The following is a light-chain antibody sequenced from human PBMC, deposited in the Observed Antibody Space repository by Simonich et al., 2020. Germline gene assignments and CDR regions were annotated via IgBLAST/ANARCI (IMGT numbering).Light chain of an antibody. CDR2: DDS. J-gene: IGLJ2*01. CDR3: QVWDSSSDHPV. Sequence: SYVLTQPPSVSVAPGKTARITCGGNNIGSKRVHWYQQKPGQAPVLVVYDDSDRTEGIPEGFSGSNSGNTATRTISRVEAGDEADYYCQVWDSSSDHPVFGGGTKLTVL. V-gene: IGLV3-21*03. CDR1: NIGSKR.